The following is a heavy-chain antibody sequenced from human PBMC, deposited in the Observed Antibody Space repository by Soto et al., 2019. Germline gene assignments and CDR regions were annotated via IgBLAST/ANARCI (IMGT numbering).Heavy chain of an antibody. J-gene: IGHJ4*02. Sequence: PSETLSLTCAVHGGSFSGYYWDWIRQPPGTGLEWIGEINHSGSTNYNPSLKSRVTISVDTSKNQFSLKLTSVTAADTAVYYCARDKITGLFDYWGQGTLVTVPS. CDR3: ARDKITGLFDY. V-gene: IGHV4-34*01. D-gene: IGHD2-8*02. CDR1: GGSFSGYY. CDR2: INHSGST.